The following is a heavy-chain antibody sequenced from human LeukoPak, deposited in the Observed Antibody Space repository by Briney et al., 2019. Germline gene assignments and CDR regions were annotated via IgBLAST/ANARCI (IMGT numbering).Heavy chain of an antibody. CDR2: ISAYNGNT. D-gene: IGHD2-2*01. CDR3: ARDLPVQPFYFDH. CDR1: GYTFSSYA. Sequence: ASVKVSCKAPGYTFSSYAISWVRQAPGQGLEWMGWISAYNGNTDYAQKLQGRVTMTTDTSTSTAYMELRSLRSDDTAVYYCARDLPVQPFYFDHWGQGTLVTVYS. J-gene: IGHJ4*02. V-gene: IGHV1-18*01.